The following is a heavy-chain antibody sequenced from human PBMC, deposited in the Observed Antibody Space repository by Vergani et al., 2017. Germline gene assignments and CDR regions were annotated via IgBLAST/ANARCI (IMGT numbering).Heavy chain of an antibody. D-gene: IGHD3-22*01. J-gene: IGHJ5*02. V-gene: IGHV1-69*01. Sequence: QVQLVQSGAEVKKPGSSVKVSCKASGGTFSSYAISWVRQAPGQGLEWMGGIIPIFGTANYAQKFQGRVTITADESTSTAYMELSSLRSEDTAVYYCARGWAAYYCDSSGYRYNWFDPWGQGTLVTVSS. CDR3: ARGWAAYYCDSSGYRYNWFDP. CDR1: GGTFSSYA. CDR2: IIPIFGTA.